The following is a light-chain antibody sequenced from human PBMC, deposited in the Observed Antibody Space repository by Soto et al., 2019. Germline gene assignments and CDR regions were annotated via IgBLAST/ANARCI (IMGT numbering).Light chain of an antibody. Sequence: IVLTKSRATLSSFPGDSFTLSCRSVLAVNTSMAWYQHKPGHALTLLIYIATNRAAGVPDSLSGSESGIDFCLTISDVEPEDFPVYYYHQGKSLPRPFGQVTKADIK. CDR2: IAT. V-gene: IGKV3-11*01. J-gene: IGKJ1*01. CDR1: LAVNTS. CDR3: HQGKSLPRP.